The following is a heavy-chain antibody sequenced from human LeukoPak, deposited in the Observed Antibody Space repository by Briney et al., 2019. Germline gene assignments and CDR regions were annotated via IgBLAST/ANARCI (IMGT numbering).Heavy chain of an antibody. Sequence: PGGSLRLSCAASGFTFSSYSMNWVRQAPGKGLEWVSYISSSSSTIYYADSVKGRFTISRDNAKNSLYLQMNSLRAEDTAVYYCARDVQGTLYWGQGTLVTVSS. CDR3: ARDVQGTLY. D-gene: IGHD3-10*01. CDR2: ISSSSSTI. V-gene: IGHV3-48*04. J-gene: IGHJ4*02. CDR1: GFTFSSYS.